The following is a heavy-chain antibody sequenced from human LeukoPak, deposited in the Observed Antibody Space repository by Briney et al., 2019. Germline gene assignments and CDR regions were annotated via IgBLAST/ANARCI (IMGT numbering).Heavy chain of an antibody. D-gene: IGHD6-19*01. CDR1: GFTFSSYG. CDR3: AFTSLYSSGWGRPDYYYYYMDV. CDR2: ISGSGGST. J-gene: IGHJ6*03. V-gene: IGHV3-23*01. Sequence: PGGSLRLSCAASGFTFSSYGMSWVRQAPGKGLEWVSAISGSGGSTYYADSVKGRFTISRDNSKNTLYLQMNSLRAEDTAVYYCAFTSLYSSGWGRPDYYYYYMDVWGKGTTVTVSS.